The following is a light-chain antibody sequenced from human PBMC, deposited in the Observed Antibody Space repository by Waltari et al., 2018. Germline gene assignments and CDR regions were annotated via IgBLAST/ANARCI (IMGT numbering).Light chain of an antibody. V-gene: IGLV1-51*01. CDR3: ATWESSLSAEV. J-gene: IGLJ2*01. CDR1: RSNHAHNS. CDR2: DNN. Sequence: QSVLTQPPSVAAAPGQQVTISCSGSRSNHAHNSCSWYQHLPGTAPNVLIYDNNKRPSGIPDRFSGSKSGTSATLAITGLQTGDEADYYCATWESSLSAEVFGGGTKLTVL.